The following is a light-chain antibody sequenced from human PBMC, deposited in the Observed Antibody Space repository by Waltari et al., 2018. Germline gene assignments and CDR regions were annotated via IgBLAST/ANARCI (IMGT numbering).Light chain of an antibody. CDR1: ISDVGGYNY. CDR2: DVS. V-gene: IGLV2-14*03. CDR3: SSYTSSLVV. J-gene: IGLJ2*01. Sequence: QSALTQPASVSGSPGQSITISCTGTISDVGGYNYVSWYQQHPGKAPKLMIYDVSNRPSGVSNRFSGSKSGNTASLTISGLQAEDEADYYCSSYTSSLVVFGGGTKLTVL.